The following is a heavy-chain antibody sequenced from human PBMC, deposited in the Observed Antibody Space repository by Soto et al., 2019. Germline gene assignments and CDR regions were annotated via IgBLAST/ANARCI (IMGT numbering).Heavy chain of an antibody. CDR2: ISSSSGDI. Sequence: EEQVVESGGGLVKPGGSLRLSCAASGFTFSSYSMSWVRQAPGKGLEWVSCISSSSGDIYYADSVKGRFTISRDNARNSLYLQMNSLRAEDTAVYYCARSLVTTLYYGMDVWGQGTTVTVSS. CDR3: ARSLVTTLYYGMDV. CDR1: GFTFSSYS. J-gene: IGHJ6*02. D-gene: IGHD6-6*01. V-gene: IGHV3-21*01.